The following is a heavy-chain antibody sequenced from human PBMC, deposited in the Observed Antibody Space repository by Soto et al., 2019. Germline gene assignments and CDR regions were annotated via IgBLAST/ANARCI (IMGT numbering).Heavy chain of an antibody. J-gene: IGHJ4*02. CDR2: IYHSGST. D-gene: IGHD6-19*01. CDR3: ASTLIAVAGTIDY. Sequence: SETLSLTCAVSGGSISSSNWWSWVRQPPGKGLEWIGEIYHSGSTNYNPSLKSRVTISVDKSKNQFSLKLSSVTAADTAVYYCASTLIAVAGTIDYWGQGTLVTVSS. CDR1: GGSISSSNW. V-gene: IGHV4-4*02.